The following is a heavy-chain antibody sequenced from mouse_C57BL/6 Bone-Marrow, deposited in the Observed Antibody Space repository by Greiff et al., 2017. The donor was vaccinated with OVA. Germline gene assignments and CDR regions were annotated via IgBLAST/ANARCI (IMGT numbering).Heavy chain of an antibody. CDR2: IYPGSGNT. D-gene: IGHD1-1*01. CDR3: ARWGNYYCGPRGYVDV. Sequence: VQLQQSGPELVTPGASVKISCKASGYSFTSYYIHWVQQRPGQGLEWIGWIYPGSGNTKYNEKFKGTATLTADTSSSTAYMQLSSLTSEDSAVYYCARWGNYYCGPRGYVDVWGTGTTVTVSS. V-gene: IGHV1-66*01. CDR1: GYSFTSYY. J-gene: IGHJ1*03.